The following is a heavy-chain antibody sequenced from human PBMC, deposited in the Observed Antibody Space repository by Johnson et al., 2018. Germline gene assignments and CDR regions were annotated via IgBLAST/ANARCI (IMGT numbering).Heavy chain of an antibody. J-gene: IGHJ3*02. Sequence: VQLVESGAEVKKPGSSXKVSCKASGGAFSSYAINWVRQAPGQGLEWMGGIIPIFGTANYAQKFQGRVTITADKSTRTAYMELSSLRSEDTAGYYRARDTVDGGSHIWGQGTMVTISS. CDR2: IIPIFGTA. D-gene: IGHD6-19*01. CDR3: ARDTVDGGSHI. V-gene: IGHV1-69*06. CDR1: GGAFSSYA.